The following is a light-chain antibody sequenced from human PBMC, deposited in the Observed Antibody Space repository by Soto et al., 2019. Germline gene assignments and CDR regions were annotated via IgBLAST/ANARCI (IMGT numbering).Light chain of an antibody. J-gene: IGKJ1*01. CDR2: GAS. V-gene: IGKV3-15*01. CDR1: ESVSNN. Sequence: EIVLTQSPGILSLSPGESATLSCRASESVSNNLAWYQLKPGQPPRLLIYGASTRATGVPGRFGGRGSGTEFTLTISSLQSEDFAVYCCQQYNDWWTFGQGTKVDIK. CDR3: QQYNDWWT.